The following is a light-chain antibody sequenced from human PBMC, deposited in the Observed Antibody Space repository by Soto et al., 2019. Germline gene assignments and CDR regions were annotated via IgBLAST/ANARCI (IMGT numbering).Light chain of an antibody. CDR1: QTISSW. Sequence: DIQMTQSPSTLSGSVGDRVTITCRASQTISSWLAWYQQKPGKAPKLLIYKASTLKSGVPSRFSGSGSGTEFTLTISSLQPDDFATYYCQHYNSYSEAFGQGTYVELK. J-gene: IGKJ1*01. V-gene: IGKV1-5*03. CDR2: KAS. CDR3: QHYNSYSEA.